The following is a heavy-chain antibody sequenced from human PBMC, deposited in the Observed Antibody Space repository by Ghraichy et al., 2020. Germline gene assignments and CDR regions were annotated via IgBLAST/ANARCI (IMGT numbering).Heavy chain of an antibody. Sequence: SETLSLTCTVSGGSISSSSYYWGWIRQPPGKGLEWIGSIYYSGSTYYNPSLKSRVTISVDTSKNQFSLKLSSVTAADTAVYYCAREGLLWFGEKWAFDYWGQGTLVTVSS. V-gene: IGHV4-39*02. D-gene: IGHD3-10*01. CDR3: AREGLLWFGEKWAFDY. CDR2: IYYSGST. J-gene: IGHJ4*02. CDR1: GGSISSSSYY.